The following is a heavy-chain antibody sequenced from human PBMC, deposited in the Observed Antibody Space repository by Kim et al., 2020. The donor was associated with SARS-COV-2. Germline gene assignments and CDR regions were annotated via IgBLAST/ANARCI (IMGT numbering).Heavy chain of an antibody. CDR3: AREQGYSSSWYSHYYYYGMDV. CDR2: INSDGSST. CDR1: GFTFSSYW. V-gene: IGHV3-74*01. Sequence: GGSLRLSCAASGFTFSSYWMHWVRQAPGKGLVWVSRINSDGSSTSYADSVKGRFTISRDNAKNTLYLQMNSLRAEDTAVYYCAREQGYSSSWYSHYYYYGMDVWGQGTTVTVSS. D-gene: IGHD6-13*01. J-gene: IGHJ6*02.